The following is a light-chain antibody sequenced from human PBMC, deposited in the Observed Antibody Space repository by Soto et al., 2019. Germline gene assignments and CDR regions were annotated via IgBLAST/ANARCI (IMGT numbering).Light chain of an antibody. CDR3: QSSPAVV. CDR2: EDY. V-gene: IGLV6-57*04. J-gene: IGLJ2*01. Sequence: NFMLTQQHSVSESPGKTVTISCTRSSGSIASNYVQWYQQRPVSVHPTVTYEDYQRPTGVPDRFAGSIDSSNNSASLTIFGLKTEDEADYSWQSSPAVVFVGGTKLTVL. CDR1: SGSIASNY.